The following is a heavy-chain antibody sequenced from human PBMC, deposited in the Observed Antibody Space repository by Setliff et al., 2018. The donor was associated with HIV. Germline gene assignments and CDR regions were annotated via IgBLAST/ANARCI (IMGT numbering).Heavy chain of an antibody. CDR2: IIPIFGTA. D-gene: IGHD5-18*01. Sequence: ASVKVSCKASGDTFSSYAISWVRQAPGQGPEWMGGIIPIFGTANYAQRFQGRVTITADESTNTVYMEVRSLRSEDTAVYYCAREKGNVDPSMVLYYYYGMDVWGQGTTVTVSS. CDR3: AREKGNVDPSMVLYYYYGMDV. J-gene: IGHJ6*02. CDR1: GDTFSSYA. V-gene: IGHV1-69*13.